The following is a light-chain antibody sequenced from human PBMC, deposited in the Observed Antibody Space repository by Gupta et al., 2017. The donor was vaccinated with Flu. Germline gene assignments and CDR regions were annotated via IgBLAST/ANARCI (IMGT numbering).Light chain of an antibody. CDR2: DVI. CDR3: CAGAGSRVV. Sequence: QSALTQPASVSGSPGQSVTTSCTGTSSDVGGDNLVSWYRQHPGKAPNLMIYDVIKRTSGVSNRFSGSQSGNTASLTISGLQAEDEDDYYCCAGAGSRVVFGGGTKLTVL. CDR1: SSDVGGDNL. J-gene: IGLJ3*02. V-gene: IGLV2-23*02.